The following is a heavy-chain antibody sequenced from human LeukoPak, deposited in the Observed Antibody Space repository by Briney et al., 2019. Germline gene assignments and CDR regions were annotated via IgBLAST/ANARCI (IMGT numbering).Heavy chain of an antibody. D-gene: IGHD6-19*01. CDR1: GFTFSSYW. V-gene: IGHV3-74*01. J-gene: IGHJ4*02. CDR2: INSDGSST. CDR3: AKRYLDSSGLG. Sequence: GGSLRLSCAASGFTFSSYWMHWVRQAPGKGLVWVSRINSDGSSTSYADSVKGRFTISRDNAKNTLYLQMNSLRAEDTAVYYCAKRYLDSSGLGWGQGTLVTVSS.